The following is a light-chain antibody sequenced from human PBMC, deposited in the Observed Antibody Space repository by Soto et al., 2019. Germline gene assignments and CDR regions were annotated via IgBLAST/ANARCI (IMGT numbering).Light chain of an antibody. CDR3: QSFDISLSGYV. CDR1: SSNIGAGYA. V-gene: IGLV1-40*01. CDR2: FND. J-gene: IGLJ1*01. Sequence: QSVLTQPPAVSGAPGQRVTISCTGSSSNIGAGYAVKWYQQLPGAVPRLVIYFNDDRPSGVPDRISGSKSGSSASLAITGLQAEDEADYYCQSFDISLSGYVFGNGTKVTVL.